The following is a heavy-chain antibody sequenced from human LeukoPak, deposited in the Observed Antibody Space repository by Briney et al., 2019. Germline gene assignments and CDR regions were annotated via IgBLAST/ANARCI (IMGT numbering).Heavy chain of an antibody. CDR3: ASLDTAMVLGAFDI. V-gene: IGHV4-30-2*01. CDR1: GGSISSSSYY. CDR2: IYHSGST. D-gene: IGHD5-18*01. Sequence: SETLSLTCTVSGGSISSSSYYWSWIRQPPGKGLEWIGYIYHSGSTYYNPSLKSRVTISVDRSKNQFSLKLSSVTAADTAVYYCASLDTAMVLGAFDIWGQGTMVTVSS. J-gene: IGHJ3*02.